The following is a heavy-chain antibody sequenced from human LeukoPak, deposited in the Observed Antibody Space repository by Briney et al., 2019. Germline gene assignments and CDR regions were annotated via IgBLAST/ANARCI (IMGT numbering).Heavy chain of an antibody. D-gene: IGHD3-10*01. CDR2: INWDGGTT. J-gene: IGHJ5*02. CDR3: ARSQLLWFGELLDGYWFDP. Sequence: GGSLRLSCAASAFSFDHYTMHWVRQAPGKGLEWVSLINWDGGTTYYVDSVKGRFTISRDNAKNSLYLQMNSLRAEDTAVYYCARSQLLWFGELLDGYWFDPWGQGTLVTVSS. V-gene: IGHV3-43*01. CDR1: AFSFDHYT.